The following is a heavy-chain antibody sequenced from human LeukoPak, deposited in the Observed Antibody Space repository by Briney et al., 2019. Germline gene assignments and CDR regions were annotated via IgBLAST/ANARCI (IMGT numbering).Heavy chain of an antibody. D-gene: IGHD6-19*01. J-gene: IGHJ4*02. Sequence: PGGSLRLSCAASGFTFSSSWMTWVRQAPGKGLEWVANIKEDGSQKYYVDSVKGRFTISRDNAKNSLFLQTNSLRVDDTAVYYCARDSGWFRFDYWGQGTLVTVSS. CDR2: IKEDGSQK. V-gene: IGHV3-7*03. CDR1: GFTFSSSW. CDR3: ARDSGWFRFDY.